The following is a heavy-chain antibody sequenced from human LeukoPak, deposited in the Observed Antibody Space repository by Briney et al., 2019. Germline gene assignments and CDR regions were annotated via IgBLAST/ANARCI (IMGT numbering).Heavy chain of an antibody. CDR1: GFTFSSYG. Sequence: GGSLRLSCAASGFTFSSYGMHWVRQAPGKGLEWVAFTRYDGSNKYYADSVKGRFTISRDNSKNTLYLQMNSLRAEDTAVYYCAKQRPYCSSTSCYRGRTYYFDYWGQGTLVTVSS. J-gene: IGHJ4*02. CDR3: AKQRPYCSSTSCYRGRTYYFDY. D-gene: IGHD2-2*02. V-gene: IGHV3-30*02. CDR2: TRYDGSNK.